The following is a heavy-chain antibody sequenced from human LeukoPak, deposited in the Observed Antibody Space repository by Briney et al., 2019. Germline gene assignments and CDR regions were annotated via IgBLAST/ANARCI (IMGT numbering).Heavy chain of an antibody. J-gene: IGHJ4*02. CDR1: GGSISSYY. D-gene: IGHD3-16*01. CDR3: AREWRRGTFDY. Sequence: SETLSLTCTVSGGSISSYYWSWIRQPPGKGLEWIGYTYYSGSTNYNPSLKSRVTISVDTSKNQFSLKLSSVTAADTAVYHCAREWRRGTFDYWGQGTLVTVSS. V-gene: IGHV4-59*01. CDR2: TYYSGST.